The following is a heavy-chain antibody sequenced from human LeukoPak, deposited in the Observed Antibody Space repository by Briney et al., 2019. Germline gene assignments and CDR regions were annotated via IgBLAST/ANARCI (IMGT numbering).Heavy chain of an antibody. CDR3: ARGRQRPRGYCSSTSCPGIFDI. V-gene: IGHV4-34*01. Sequence: SEALSATCAVHGGCVSGYYWSWIPPPPGKGLEWIWGINHSGSTNYNPSLTRRVTQSVDTSKNQFSLKLTSATAAGTAVYYCARGRQRPRGYCSSTSCPGIFDIGGQGTMVTVSS. CDR1: GGCVSGYY. J-gene: IGHJ3*02. D-gene: IGHD2-2*01. CDR2: INHSGST.